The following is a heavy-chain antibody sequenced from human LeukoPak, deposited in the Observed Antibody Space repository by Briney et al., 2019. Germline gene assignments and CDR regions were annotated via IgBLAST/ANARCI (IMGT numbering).Heavy chain of an antibody. CDR2: IYYSGST. V-gene: IGHV4-39*07. D-gene: IGHD3-10*01. CDR1: GGSISSSSYY. J-gene: IGHJ6*04. CDR3: ARDATLVQGGLDV. Sequence: SETLSLTCTVSGGSISSSSYYWGWIRQPPGKGLEWIGSIYYSGSTYYNPSLKSRVTISVDTSKNQFSLKLSSVTAADTAVYYCARDATLVQGGLDVWGKGTTVTISS.